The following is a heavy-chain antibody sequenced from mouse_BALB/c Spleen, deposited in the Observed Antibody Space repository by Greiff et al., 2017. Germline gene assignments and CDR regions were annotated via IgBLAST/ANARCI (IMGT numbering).Heavy chain of an antibody. J-gene: IGHJ4*01. CDR3: ARLDGYCWVDY. CDR1: GYTFTSYW. V-gene: IGHV1S81*02. CDR2: INPSNGRT. D-gene: IGHD2-3*01. Sequence: QVQLQQPGAELVKPGASVKLSCKASGYTFTSYWMHWVKQRPGQGLEWIGEINPSNGRTNYNEKFKSKATLTVDKSSSTAYMQLSSLTSEDTAVYYSARLDGYCWVDYWGQGTSVTVSS.